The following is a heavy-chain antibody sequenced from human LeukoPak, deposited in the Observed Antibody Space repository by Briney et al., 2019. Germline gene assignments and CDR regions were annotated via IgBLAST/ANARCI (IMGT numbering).Heavy chain of an antibody. CDR2: IYYSGRT. Sequence: SETLSLTCTVVGASMSSYYWGWVRQPPGKGMEWIGYIYYSGRTNYTPSLNSRVTISVDTSNNQFSLKLTSVTAADTAMYYCTRATGYCFIDYWGQGTLVTVSS. CDR3: TRATGYCFIDY. J-gene: IGHJ4*02. CDR1: GASMSSYY. D-gene: IGHD3-9*01. V-gene: IGHV4-59*12.